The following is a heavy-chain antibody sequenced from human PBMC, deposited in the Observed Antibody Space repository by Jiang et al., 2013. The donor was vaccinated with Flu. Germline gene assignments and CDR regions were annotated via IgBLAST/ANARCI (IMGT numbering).Heavy chain of an antibody. CDR1: GGSFSGYY. CDR2: INHSGST. D-gene: IGHD3-10*01. J-gene: IGHJ4*02. V-gene: IGHV4-34*01. CDR3: ARHLFEGYYGSGSYFGFDY. Sequence: LLKPSETLSLTCAVYGGSFSGYYWSWIRQPPGKGLEWIGEINHSGSTNNNPSLKSRVTISVDTSKNQFSLKLSSVTAADTAVYYCARHLFEGYYGSGSYFGFDYWGQGTLVTVSS.